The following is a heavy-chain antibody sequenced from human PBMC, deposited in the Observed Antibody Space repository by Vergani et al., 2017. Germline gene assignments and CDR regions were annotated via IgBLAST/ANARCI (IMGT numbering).Heavy chain of an antibody. D-gene: IGHD3-22*01. CDR1: GFSLSTSGVG. V-gene: IGHV2-5*01. Sequence: QITLKESGPTLVKPTQTLTLTCTFSGFSLSTSGVGVGWIRQPPGKALEWLSLIYWNDDKRYSPSLKSRLTITKDTSKNQVVLTMTNMYPVDTATYYCAHRRYDSSGYYYGDYFDYWGQGTLVTVSS. J-gene: IGHJ4*02. CDR3: AHRRYDSSGYYYGDYFDY. CDR2: IYWNDDK.